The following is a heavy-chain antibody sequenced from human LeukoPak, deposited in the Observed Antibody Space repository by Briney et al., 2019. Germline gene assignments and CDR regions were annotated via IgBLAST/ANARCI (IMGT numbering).Heavy chain of an antibody. V-gene: IGHV3-53*01. CDR2: IYGGGRT. Sequence: GGSLRLSCVVSGFIVSNNYIIWVRQAPGNGLERVSVIYGGGRTSHSASVRGRFTISRDNSKNIVSLQMNNLRAEDTAVYYCARGRGLGVVSPYFGYWGQGTLVTVSS. CDR3: ARGRGLGVVSPYFGY. D-gene: IGHD3-3*01. CDR1: GFIVSNNY. J-gene: IGHJ4*02.